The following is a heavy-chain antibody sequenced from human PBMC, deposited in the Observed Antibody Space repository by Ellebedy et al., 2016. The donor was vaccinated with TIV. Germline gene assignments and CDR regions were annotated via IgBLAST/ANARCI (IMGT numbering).Heavy chain of an antibody. CDR2: IYYSGST. CDR3: ARGGRDGYNNLHYYYYGMDV. Sequence: MPSETLSLTCTVSGGSISSYYWSWIRQPPGKGLEWIGYIYYSGSTNYNPSLKSRVTISVDTSKNQFSLKLSSVTAADTAVYYCARGGRDGYNNLHYYYYGMDVWGQGTTVTVSS. V-gene: IGHV4-59*01. J-gene: IGHJ6*02. D-gene: IGHD5-24*01. CDR1: GGSISSYY.